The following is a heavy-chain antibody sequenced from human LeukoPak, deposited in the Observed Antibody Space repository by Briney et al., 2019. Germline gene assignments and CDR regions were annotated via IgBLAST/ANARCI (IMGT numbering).Heavy chain of an antibody. CDR1: GFTFSSYG. D-gene: IGHD3-10*01. J-gene: IGHJ4*02. CDR3: AKEDRMVRGVIDY. CDR2: ISYDGSNN. V-gene: IGHV3-30*18. Sequence: PGRSLRLSCAASGFTFSSYGMHRVRQAPGKGLEWVAVISYDGSNNYYADSVKGRFTISRDNSKNTLYLQMNSLRAEDTAVYYCAKEDRMVRGVIDYWGQGTLVTVSS.